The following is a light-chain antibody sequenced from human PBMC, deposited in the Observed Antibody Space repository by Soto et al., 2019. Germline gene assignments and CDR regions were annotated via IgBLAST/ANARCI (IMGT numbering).Light chain of an antibody. CDR1: QSVSSSY. J-gene: IGKJ1*01. Sequence: ESVLTQSPGTLSLTPGERATLSCRASQSVSSSYFACYQQRFGQAPRLLIYGASSRATGMPDRFSGSGSGTDFTLTISRLEPEDFAVYYCQQYGSSSWTFGQGTKV. CDR3: QQYGSSSWT. V-gene: IGKV3-20*01. CDR2: GAS.